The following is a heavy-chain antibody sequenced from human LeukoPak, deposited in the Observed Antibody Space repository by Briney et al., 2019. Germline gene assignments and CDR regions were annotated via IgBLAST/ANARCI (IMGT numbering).Heavy chain of an antibody. Sequence: GEYLKISCKDHRYSFTSYWIGWVRQTPAQGLEWMGIIYPGDSDTRYSPPLQGQVPISADKSISTAYPQWSSLKASDTAMYYCARSRSHHDAFHIWGQGTMVTVSS. CDR1: RYSFTSYW. CDR2: IYPGDSDT. V-gene: IGHV5-51*01. CDR3: ARSRSHHDAFHI. J-gene: IGHJ3*02.